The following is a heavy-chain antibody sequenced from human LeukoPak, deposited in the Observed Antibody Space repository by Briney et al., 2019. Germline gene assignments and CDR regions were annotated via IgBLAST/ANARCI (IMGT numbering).Heavy chain of an antibody. D-gene: IGHD6-19*01. Sequence: GGSLRLSCAASGFTISTNYLSWVRQAPGKGLEWVSLISWDGGSTYYADSVKGRFTISRDNSKNSLYLQMNSLRAEDTALYYCAKDRGSSGSYKLHECYFDYWGQGTLVTVSA. CDR1: GFTISTNY. J-gene: IGHJ4*02. CDR2: ISWDGGST. V-gene: IGHV3-43D*03. CDR3: AKDRGSSGSYKLHECYFDY.